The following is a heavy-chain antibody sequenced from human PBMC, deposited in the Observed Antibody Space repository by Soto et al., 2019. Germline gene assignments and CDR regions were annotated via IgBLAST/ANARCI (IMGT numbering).Heavy chain of an antibody. CDR3: AGPIAARTWFDP. CDR2: MNPNSGNT. CDR1: GYTFTSYD. Sequence: ASVKGSCKASGYTFTSYDINWVRQATGQGLEWMGWMNPNSGNTGYAQKFQGRVTMTRNTSISTAYMELSSLRSEDTAVYYCAGPIAARTWFDPWGQGTLVTVSS. J-gene: IGHJ5*02. V-gene: IGHV1-8*01. D-gene: IGHD6-6*01.